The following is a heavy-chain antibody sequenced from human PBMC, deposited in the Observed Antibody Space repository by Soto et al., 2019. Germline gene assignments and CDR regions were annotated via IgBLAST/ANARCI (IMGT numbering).Heavy chain of an antibody. CDR2: INPNTADT. J-gene: IGHJ6*02. V-gene: IGHV1-2*02. CDR3: ARIKWGLNYYNGMDV. CDR1: GYSFSDYF. D-gene: IGHD1-26*01. Sequence: QVQLVQSGAEVKKSGASVKVSCKPSGYSFSDYFIQWVRQAPGQGLEWVAWINPNTADTNYAKKFQGRVSLTWDTSSTTAYMELTRLRPDDTAVYYCARIKWGLNYYNGMDVWGQGTTVIVSS.